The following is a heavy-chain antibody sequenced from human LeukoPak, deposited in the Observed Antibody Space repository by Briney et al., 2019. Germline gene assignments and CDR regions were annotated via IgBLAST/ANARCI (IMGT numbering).Heavy chain of an antibody. CDR2: IIPIFGTA. CDR3: ARVGYCSSTSCLNWFDP. Sequence: GASVKVSCKASGGTFSSYAISWVRQAPGQGLEWIGGIIPIFGTANYAQKFQGRVTITTDESTSTAYMELSSLRSEDTAVYYCARVGYCSSTSCLNWFDPWGQGTLVTVSS. D-gene: IGHD2-2*03. V-gene: IGHV1-69*05. J-gene: IGHJ5*02. CDR1: GGTFSSYA.